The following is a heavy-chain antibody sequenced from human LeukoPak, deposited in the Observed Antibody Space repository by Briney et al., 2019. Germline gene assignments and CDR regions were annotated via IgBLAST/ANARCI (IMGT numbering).Heavy chain of an antibody. D-gene: IGHD6-13*01. V-gene: IGHV1-46*01. CDR3: ARAGAGIYEVDY. J-gene: IGHJ4*02. CDR2: INPSGGST. Sequence: GASVKVSCKASGNSFTSYYIHWVRQAPGQGLEWMGIINPSGGSTSYAQKFQGRVTMTRDTSTSTVYMELSSLRSEDTAVYYCARAGAGIYEVDYWGQGTLVTVSS. CDR1: GNSFTSYY.